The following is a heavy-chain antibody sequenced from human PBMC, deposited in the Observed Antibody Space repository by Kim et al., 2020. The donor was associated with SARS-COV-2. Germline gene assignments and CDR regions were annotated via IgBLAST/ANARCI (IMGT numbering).Heavy chain of an antibody. Sequence: PSLKSRFTISVDAAKNQFSLKLRSVCAADTAVFYCAREGGGGYSYGYLDYWGQGTLVTVSS. D-gene: IGHD5-18*01. J-gene: IGHJ4*02. V-gene: IGHV4-31*02. CDR3: AREGGGGYSYGYLDY.